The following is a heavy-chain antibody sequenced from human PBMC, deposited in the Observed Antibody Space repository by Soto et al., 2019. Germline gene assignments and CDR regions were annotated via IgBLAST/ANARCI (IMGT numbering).Heavy chain of an antibody. Sequence: ASVNVSSKASGYAFTSYAMHWVRQAPGQRLEWMGWINAGNGNTKYSQKFQGRVTITRDTSASTAYMELSSLRSEDTAVCYCARAPIVGATPYYFDYWGQGTLVTVSS. CDR1: GYAFTSYA. V-gene: IGHV1-3*01. CDR2: INAGNGNT. D-gene: IGHD1-26*01. J-gene: IGHJ4*02. CDR3: ARAPIVGATPYYFDY.